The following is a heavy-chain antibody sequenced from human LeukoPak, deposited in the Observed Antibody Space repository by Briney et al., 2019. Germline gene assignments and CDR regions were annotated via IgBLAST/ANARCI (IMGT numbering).Heavy chain of an antibody. D-gene: IGHD4-17*01. CDR1: GYTFTGYY. Sequence: ASVKVSCKASGYTFTGYYMHWVRQAPGQGLEWMGWINPNSGGTNYAQKFQGWVTMTRDTSISTAYMELSRLRSDDTAVYYCARSYDGGSTATTWEYYFDYWGQGTLVTVSS. V-gene: IGHV1-2*04. CDR3: ARSYDGGSTATTWEYYFDY. J-gene: IGHJ4*02. CDR2: INPNSGGT.